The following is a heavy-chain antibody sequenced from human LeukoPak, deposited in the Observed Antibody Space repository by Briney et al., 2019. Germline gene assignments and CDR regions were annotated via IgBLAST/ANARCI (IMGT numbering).Heavy chain of an antibody. D-gene: IGHD4-17*01. CDR3: ASRPTTWGFFDS. CDR1: GGSITQTNY. CDR2: IYFSGST. J-gene: IGHJ4*02. Sequence: SETLSLTCDVSGGSITQTNYWTWVRQPPGKGLELIGSIYFSGSTAYSPSLKSRVNISVDTSKNQFSLKLSSVTAADTAVYFCASRPTTWGFFDSWGQGTLVTVSS. V-gene: IGHV4-39*01.